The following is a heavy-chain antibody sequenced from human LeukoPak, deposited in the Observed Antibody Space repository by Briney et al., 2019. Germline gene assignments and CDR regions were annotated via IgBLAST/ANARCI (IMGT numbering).Heavy chain of an antibody. CDR2: INHGVST. CDR3: TRGKITMVRGGAFDI. D-gene: IGHD3-10*01. V-gene: IGHV4-34*01. J-gene: IGHJ3*02. CDR1: VGSFSGYY. Sequence: SETLSLTCAVYVGSFSGYYWSWICQPPGKGLEWIGEINHGVSTNYNPPLPSRVTISVATSKNQFSLKLSSVTAADTAVYYCTRGKITMVRGGAFDIWGQGTMVTVSS.